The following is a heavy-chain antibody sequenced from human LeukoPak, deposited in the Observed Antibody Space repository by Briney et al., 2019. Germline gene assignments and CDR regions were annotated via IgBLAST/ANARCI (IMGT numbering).Heavy chain of an antibody. J-gene: IGHJ6*02. Sequence: GGSLRLSCAASGFTFSRYWMSWVRQAPGKGLECVANIKQDGSEKYYVDSVKGRFTISRDNAKNSLYLQMNSLRAEDTAVYYCAREDGYSFRFTYYYYGMDVWGQGTTVTASS. CDR3: AREDGYSFRFTYYYYGMDV. CDR2: IKQDGSEK. CDR1: GFTFSRYW. D-gene: IGHD5-18*01. V-gene: IGHV3-7*01.